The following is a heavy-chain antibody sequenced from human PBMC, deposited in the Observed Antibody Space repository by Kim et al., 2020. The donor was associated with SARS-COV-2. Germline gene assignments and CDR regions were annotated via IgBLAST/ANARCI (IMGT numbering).Heavy chain of an antibody. CDR2: IYTSGCT. Sequence: SETLSLTCTVSGGSISSGSYYWSWIRQPDGKGLEWIGRIYTSGCTKDNPSLKSRVTISGDTSKNQFPLKLSSVTAADTSVYYCARAYCGGDCYNDYWGQGTMVTVSS. D-gene: IGHD2-21*02. CDR3: ARAYCGGDCYNDY. CDR1: GGSISSGSYY. J-gene: IGHJ4*02. V-gene: IGHV4-61*02.